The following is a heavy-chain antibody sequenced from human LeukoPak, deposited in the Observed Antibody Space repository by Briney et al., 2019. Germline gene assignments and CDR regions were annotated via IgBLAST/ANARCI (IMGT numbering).Heavy chain of an antibody. Sequence: GGSLRLSCQASGFTFYMYAMSWVRQAPGKGLEWVSAISGSGGSTYYADSVKGRFTISRDNSKNTLYLQMNSLRAEDTAVYYCAKKLLVRGVILVDAFDIWGQGTMVTVSS. J-gene: IGHJ3*02. CDR2: ISGSGGST. D-gene: IGHD3-10*01. CDR1: GFTFYMYA. CDR3: AKKLLVRGVILVDAFDI. V-gene: IGHV3-23*01.